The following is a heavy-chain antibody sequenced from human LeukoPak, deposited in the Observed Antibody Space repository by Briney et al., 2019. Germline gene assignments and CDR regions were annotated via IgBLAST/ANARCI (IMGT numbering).Heavy chain of an antibody. CDR1: GFTFSSYA. CDR2: ISGSGGST. J-gene: IGHJ4*02. CDR3: AKDFSGSYSYYFDY. V-gene: IGHV3-23*01. Sequence: GGSLRLSCAASGFTFSSYATSWVRQAPGKGLEWVSAISGSGGSTYYADSVKGRFTISRDNSKNTLYLQMNSLRAEDTAVYYCAKDFSGSYSYYFDYWGQGTLVTVSS. D-gene: IGHD1-26*01.